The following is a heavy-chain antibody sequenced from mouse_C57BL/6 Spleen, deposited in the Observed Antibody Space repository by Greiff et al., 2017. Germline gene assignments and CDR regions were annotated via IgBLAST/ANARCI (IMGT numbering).Heavy chain of an antibody. CDR1: GYTFTDYN. Sequence: VQLQQSGAELVKPGASVKMSCKASGYTFTDYNIGWVKQRPGQSLEWIGDIYPGDGCTNYNQKFKGKATLTADKSSSTAYMEFRSLTSEDAAIYDCARARGLYDFEYWGQGTTVTAAS. D-gene: IGHD3-3*01. CDR3: ARARGLYDFEY. CDR2: IYPGDGCT. V-gene: IGHV1-63*01. J-gene: IGHJ2*01.